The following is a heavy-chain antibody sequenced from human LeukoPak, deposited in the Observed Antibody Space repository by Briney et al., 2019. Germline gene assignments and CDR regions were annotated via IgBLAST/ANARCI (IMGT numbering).Heavy chain of an antibody. D-gene: IGHD3-3*01. CDR3: ARSEKNYDFWTGEDY. CDR2: IKQDGSET. V-gene: IGHV3-7*01. J-gene: IGHJ4*02. CDR1: GFTFSSYS. Sequence: GGSLRLSCAVSGFTFSSYSMNWVRQAPGKGLEWVANIKQDGSETYYVDSVKGRFTISRDNAKNSLYLQMNSLRAEDTAVYYCARSEKNYDFWTGEDYWGQGTLVTVSS.